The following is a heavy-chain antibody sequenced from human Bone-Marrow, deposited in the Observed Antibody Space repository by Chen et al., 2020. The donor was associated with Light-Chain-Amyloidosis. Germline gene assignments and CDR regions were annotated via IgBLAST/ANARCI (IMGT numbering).Heavy chain of an antibody. Sequence: EVQLVESGGALVPPGGSLRLSCTASGFSFNDHWMHWVRQAPGKGLEWDSRINSDGHVTTYADAVKGRVAISRENAKHTLYLQMNNLRAEDTATYYCARGLFGSGSALPLDFWGEGTLVTVSS. J-gene: IGHJ4*02. CDR2: INSDGHVT. V-gene: IGHV3-74*03. CDR1: GFSFNDHW. D-gene: IGHD3-10*01. CDR3: ARGLFGSGSALPLDF.